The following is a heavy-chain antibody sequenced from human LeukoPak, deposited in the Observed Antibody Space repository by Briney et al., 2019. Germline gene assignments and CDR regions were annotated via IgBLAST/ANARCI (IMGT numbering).Heavy chain of an antibody. D-gene: IGHD3-9*01. J-gene: IGHJ4*02. CDR1: GFSLSTSGVG. CDR3: AHSDYEILTGSFDY. CDR2: IYWDDDK. V-gene: IGHV2-5*02. Sequence: SGPTLVNPTQALTLTCTFSGFSLSTSGVGVGWIRQPPGKALEWIALIYWDDDKRYSPSLKSRLTITKDTSKKEVVLTMTNMDPVYSATYYCAHSDYEILTGSFDYWGQGTLVTVSS.